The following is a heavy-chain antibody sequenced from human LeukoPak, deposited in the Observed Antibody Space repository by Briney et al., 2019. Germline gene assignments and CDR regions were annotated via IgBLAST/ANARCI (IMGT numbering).Heavy chain of an antibody. CDR2: IYTSGST. V-gene: IGHV4-4*07. Sequence: SETLSLTCTVSGGSISSYYWSWIRQPAGKGLEWIGRIYTSGSTNYNPSLKSRVTISVDTSKNQFSLKLSSVTAADTAVYYCARGWNDYVWGSYRPPEAFDYWGQGTLVTVSS. J-gene: IGHJ4*02. CDR3: ARGWNDYVWGSYRPPEAFDY. D-gene: IGHD3-16*02. CDR1: GGSISSYY.